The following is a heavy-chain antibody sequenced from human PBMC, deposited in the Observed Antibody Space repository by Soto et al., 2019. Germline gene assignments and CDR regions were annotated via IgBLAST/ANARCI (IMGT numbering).Heavy chain of an antibody. Sequence: PSETLSLTCAVYGGSFSGYYWSWIRQPPGKGLEWIGEINHSGSTNYNPSLKSRVTISVDTSKNQFSLKLSSVTAADTAVYYCATGPLLDYYDSSGYNTDLDYWGQGTLVTVSS. V-gene: IGHV4-34*01. J-gene: IGHJ4*02. CDR1: GGSFSGYY. CDR3: ATGPLLDYYDSSGYNTDLDY. CDR2: INHSGST. D-gene: IGHD3-22*01.